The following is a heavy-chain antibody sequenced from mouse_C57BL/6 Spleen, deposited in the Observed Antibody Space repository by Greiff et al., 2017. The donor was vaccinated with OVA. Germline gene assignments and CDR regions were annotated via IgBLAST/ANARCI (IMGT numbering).Heavy chain of an antibody. CDR3: ARSYDYGTWFAY. CDR2: IRNKANGYTT. D-gene: IGHD2-4*01. V-gene: IGHV7-3*01. Sequence: EVKVVESGGGLVQPGGSLSLSCAASGFTFTDYYMSWVRQPPGTALEWLGFIRNKANGYTTEYSASVKGRFTISRDNSQSILYLQMNALRAEDSATYYCARSYDYGTWFAYWGQGTLVTVSA. CDR1: GFTFTDYY. J-gene: IGHJ3*01.